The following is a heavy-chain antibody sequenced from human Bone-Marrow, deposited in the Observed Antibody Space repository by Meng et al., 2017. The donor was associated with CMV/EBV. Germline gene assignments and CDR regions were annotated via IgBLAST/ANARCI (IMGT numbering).Heavy chain of an antibody. D-gene: IGHD6-25*01. V-gene: IGHV4-59*01. CDR2: IYYSGCT. J-gene: IGHJ5*02. CDR1: GGSISSYY. Sequence: SETLSLTCTVSGGSISSYYWSWIRQPPGKGLEWIGYIYYSGCTNYNPSLKSRVTISVDTSKNQFSLKLSSVISADTAVYYCARQIAARGDNGFDPWGQGTLVTVSS. CDR3: ARQIAARGDNGFDP.